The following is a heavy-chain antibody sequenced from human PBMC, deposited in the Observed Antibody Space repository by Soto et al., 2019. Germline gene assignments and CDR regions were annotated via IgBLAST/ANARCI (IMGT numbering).Heavy chain of an antibody. CDR2: IQSGGTT. D-gene: IGHD2-15*01. Sequence: HPGGSLRLSCAASGFTVSSKYMSWVRQAPGKGLEWVSLIQSGGTTYYADSVKGRFTISRDSSENTLHLQMDSLRAEDTAVYYCARDDVLCDGGSCYGVHMDVWGKGTTVTVSS. CDR1: GFTVSSKY. V-gene: IGHV3-66*01. CDR3: ARDDVLCDGGSCYGVHMDV. J-gene: IGHJ6*03.